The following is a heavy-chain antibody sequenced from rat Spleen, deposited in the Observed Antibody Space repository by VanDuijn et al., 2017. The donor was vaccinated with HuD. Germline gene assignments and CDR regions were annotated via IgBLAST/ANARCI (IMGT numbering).Heavy chain of an antibody. V-gene: IGHV5S13*01. CDR3: ATRNYGYTDYFDY. CDR2: ITTGGGAT. D-gene: IGHD1-9*01. J-gene: IGHJ2*01. CDR1: GFPFSNYG. Sequence: EVHLVESGGGLVQPGRSLKLSCAASGFPFSNYGMTWVRQTPTKGLEWVASITTGGGATYYRDSVKGRFTVSRDNAKNTLYLQLDSLRSEDTATYYGATRNYGYTDYFDYWGQGVMVTVSS.